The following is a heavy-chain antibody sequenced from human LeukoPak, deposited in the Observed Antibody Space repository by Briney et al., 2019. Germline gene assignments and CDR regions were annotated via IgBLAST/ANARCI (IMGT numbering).Heavy chain of an antibody. CDR2: IYYSGST. D-gene: IGHD3-22*01. Sequence: SEALSLTCTVSGGSISSYYWSWIRQPPGKGLEWIGYIYYSGSTNYNPSLKSRVTISLDTSKTQFSLKLSSVTAADTAVYYCARARSSGYPDYWGQGTLVTVSS. V-gene: IGHV4-59*01. CDR1: GGSISSYY. J-gene: IGHJ4*02. CDR3: ARARSSGYPDY.